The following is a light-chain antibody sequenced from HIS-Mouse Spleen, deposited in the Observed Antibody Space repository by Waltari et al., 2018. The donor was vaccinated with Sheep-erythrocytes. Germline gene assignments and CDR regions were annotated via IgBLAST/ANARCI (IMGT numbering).Light chain of an antibody. V-gene: IGKV1-9*01. Sequence: DIQLTQSPSFLSASVGDRVTITCRASQGISSYLAWYQQKPGKAPKILIYAASTLQSGVPSRFSGSGSGTEFTLTISSLQPEDFATYYCQQLNSYPSTFGPGTKVDIK. CDR1: QGISSY. J-gene: IGKJ3*01. CDR2: AAS. CDR3: QQLNSYPST.